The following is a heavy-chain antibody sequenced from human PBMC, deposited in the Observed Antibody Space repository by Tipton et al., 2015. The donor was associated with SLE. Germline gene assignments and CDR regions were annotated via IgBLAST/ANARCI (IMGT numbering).Heavy chain of an antibody. J-gene: IGHJ4*02. V-gene: IGHV3-30-3*01. D-gene: IGHD3-22*01. CDR3: ARDPKGPRYYDSSY. Sequence: SLRLSCAASGFTFSSYAMHWVRQAPGKGLEWVAVISYDGSNKYYADSVKGRFTISRDNSKNTLYLQMNSLRAEDTAVYYCARDPKGPRYYDSSYWGQGTLVTVSS. CDR2: ISYDGSNK. CDR1: GFTFSSYA.